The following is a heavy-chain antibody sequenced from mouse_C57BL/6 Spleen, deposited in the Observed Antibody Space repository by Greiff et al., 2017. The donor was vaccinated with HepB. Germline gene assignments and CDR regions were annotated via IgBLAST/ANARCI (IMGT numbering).Heavy chain of an antibody. CDR3: HYWDYVLYYYAMDY. D-gene: IGHD4-1*01. J-gene: IGHJ4*01. V-gene: IGHV14-4*01. CDR2: IDPENGDT. Sequence: EVKLVESGAELVRPGASVKLSCTASGFNIKDDYMHWVKQRPEQGLEWIGWIDPENGDTEYASKFQGKATITADTSSNTAYLQLSSLTSEDTAVYYGHYWDYVLYYYAMDYWGQGTSVTVSS. CDR1: GFNIKDDY.